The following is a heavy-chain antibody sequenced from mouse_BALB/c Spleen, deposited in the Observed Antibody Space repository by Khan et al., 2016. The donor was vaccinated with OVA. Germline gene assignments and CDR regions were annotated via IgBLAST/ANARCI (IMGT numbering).Heavy chain of an antibody. V-gene: IGHV9-2-1*01. CDR2: INTETGEP. CDR1: GYTFTDYS. Sequence: QIQLVQSGPELKRPGETVKISCMASGYTFTDYSMHWVKQAPGKGLKWMGWINTETGEPTYADDFKGRFAFSLETSASTAYLQINNHKNEDTATXVSAGRKRCYFDVWGAGTTVTVSS. J-gene: IGHJ1*01. CDR3: AGRKRCYFDV.